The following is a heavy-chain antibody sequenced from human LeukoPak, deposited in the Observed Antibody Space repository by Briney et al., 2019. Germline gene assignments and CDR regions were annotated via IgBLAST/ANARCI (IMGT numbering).Heavy chain of an antibody. V-gene: IGHV3-30*18. Sequence: GRSLRLSCAASGFTFSSFGMHWVRQAPGQGPEWVAVISFDGSNQYYADSVKGRFTIYRDNFKNTVYLQMNSLRAEETAVYYCAKSHPPTVTTEEGEYLQHWGQGTLVTVSS. CDR1: GFTFSSFG. CDR3: AKSHPPTVTTEEGEYLQH. CDR2: ISFDGSNQ. D-gene: IGHD4-17*01. J-gene: IGHJ1*01.